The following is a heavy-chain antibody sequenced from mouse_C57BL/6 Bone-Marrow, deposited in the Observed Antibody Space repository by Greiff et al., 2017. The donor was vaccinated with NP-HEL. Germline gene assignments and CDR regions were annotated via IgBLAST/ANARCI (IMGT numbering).Heavy chain of an antibody. CDR3: YGSSYDWYFDI. J-gene: IGHJ1*03. Sequence: VQLQQSGPVLVKPGASVKMSCKASGYTFTDYYMNWVKQSHGKSLEWIGVINPYNGGTSYNQKFKGKATLTVDKSSSTAYMELNSLTSEDSAVYNCYGSSYDWYFDIWGTGTTVTVSS. CDR1: GYTFTDYY. CDR2: INPYNGGT. D-gene: IGHD1-1*01. V-gene: IGHV1-19*01.